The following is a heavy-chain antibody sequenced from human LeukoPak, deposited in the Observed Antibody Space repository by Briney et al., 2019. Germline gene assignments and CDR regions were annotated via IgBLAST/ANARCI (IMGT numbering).Heavy chain of an antibody. CDR2: IYYSGST. Sequence: SETLSLTCTVSGGSISSYYWSWIRQPPGKGLEWIGYIYYSGSTNYNPSLKSRVTISVDTSKNQFSLKLSSVTAADTAVYYCARRLYCSGGSCPIPYYYYYMDVWGRGTTVTVSS. D-gene: IGHD2-15*01. CDR3: ARRLYCSGGSCPIPYYYYYMDV. V-gene: IGHV4-59*01. J-gene: IGHJ6*03. CDR1: GGSISSYY.